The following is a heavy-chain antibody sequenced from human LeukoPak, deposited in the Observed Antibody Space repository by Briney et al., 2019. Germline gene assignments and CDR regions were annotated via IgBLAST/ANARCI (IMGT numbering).Heavy chain of an antibody. D-gene: IGHD2-2*01. CDR1: GYTFTGYY. CDR2: INPNSGGT. Sequence: GASVKVSCKASGYTFTGYYMHWVRQAPGQGLEWMGWINPNSGGTNYAQKFQGRVTMTRDTSISTAYMELSRLRSDDTAVYYCARASHGLLWIVSYWFDPWGQGTLVTVSS. V-gene: IGHV1-2*02. CDR3: ARASHGLLWIVSYWFDP. J-gene: IGHJ5*02.